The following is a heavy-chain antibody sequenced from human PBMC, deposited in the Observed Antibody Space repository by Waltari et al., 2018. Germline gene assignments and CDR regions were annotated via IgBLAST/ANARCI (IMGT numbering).Heavy chain of an antibody. CDR2: IKNDASVT. V-gene: IGHV3-74*01. J-gene: IGHJ5*02. D-gene: IGHD7-27*01. CDR3: VSDRTLWA. Sequence: EVQVVESGGGLVQPGESLRSSCTASGFSFSDYWMHWVRQAPGKGLVWVSRIKNDASVTNYADFVEGRFTISKDNAKNTLYLQMNSLRAEDTAVYYCVSDRTLWAWGQGTLVTVSS. CDR1: GFSFSDYW.